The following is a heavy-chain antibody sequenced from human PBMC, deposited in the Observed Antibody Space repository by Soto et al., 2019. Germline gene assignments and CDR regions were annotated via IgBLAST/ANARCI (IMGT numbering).Heavy chain of an antibody. CDR2: INPSGGST. D-gene: IGHD2-15*01. CDR3: ARVGYYCSGGSCYYFDY. V-gene: IGHV1-46*01. J-gene: IGHJ4*02. Sequence: ASVKVSCKASGYTFTGYYMHWVRQAPGQGLEWMGIINPSGGSTSYAQKFQGRVTMTRDTSTSTVYMELSSLRSEDTAVYYCARVGYYCSGGSCYYFDYWGQGTLVTVSS. CDR1: GYTFTGYY.